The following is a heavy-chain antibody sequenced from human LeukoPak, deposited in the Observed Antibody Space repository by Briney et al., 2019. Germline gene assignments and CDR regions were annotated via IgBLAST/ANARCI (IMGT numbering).Heavy chain of an antibody. CDR3: ARKSHTYYDFWSGYSSAAYYGMDV. CDR2: INHSGST. J-gene: IGHJ6*02. CDR1: GGSISGYY. D-gene: IGHD3-3*01. V-gene: IGHV4-34*01. Sequence: SETLSLTCTVSGGSISGYYWSWIRQPPGKGLEWIGEINHSGSTNYNPSLKSRVTISVDTSKNQFSLKLSSVTAADTAVYYCARKSHTYYDFWSGYSSAAYYGMDVWGQGTTVTVSS.